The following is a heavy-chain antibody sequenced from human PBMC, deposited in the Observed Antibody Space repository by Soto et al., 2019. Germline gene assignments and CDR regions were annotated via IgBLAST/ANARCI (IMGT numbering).Heavy chain of an antibody. CDR3: ARGIAARQEGYYYYGMDV. J-gene: IGHJ6*02. V-gene: IGHV4-4*02. CDR1: GGSISSSNW. D-gene: IGHD6-6*01. Sequence: SETLSLTCAVSGGSISSSNWWSWVRQPPGKGLEWIGEIYHSGSTNYNPSLKSRVTISVDKSKNQFSLKLSAVTAADTAVYYCARGIAARQEGYYYYGMDVWGQGTTVTVSS. CDR2: IYHSGST.